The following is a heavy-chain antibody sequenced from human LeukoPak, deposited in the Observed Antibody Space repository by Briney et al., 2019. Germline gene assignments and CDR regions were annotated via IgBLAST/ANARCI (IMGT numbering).Heavy chain of an antibody. J-gene: IGHJ5*02. CDR1: GFIFSSNW. V-gene: IGHV3-7*01. CDR3: ARLGLEVGGPNWFDP. D-gene: IGHD1-1*01. Sequence: GGSLRLSCAAPGFIFSSNWMGWVRQAPGKGLERVAHIKRDGSQKYYLDSVKGRFTISRDNAKNSLYLQMNSLRVEDTAVYYCARLGLEVGGPNWFDPWGQGTLVTVSS. CDR2: IKRDGSQK.